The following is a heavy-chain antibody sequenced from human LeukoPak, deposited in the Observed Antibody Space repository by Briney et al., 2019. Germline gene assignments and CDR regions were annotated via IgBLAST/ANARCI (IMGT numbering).Heavy chain of an antibody. CDR3: ARDQSTMIVG. CDR2: INPNSGGT. D-gene: IGHD3-22*01. J-gene: IGHJ4*02. Sequence: ASVKVSCKASGYTFTDYYIHWVRQAPGQGLEWMGCINPNSGGTNYAQKFQGRVTMTRDTSISTAYMELSRLRSDDTAVYYCARDQSTMIVGWGQGTLVTVSS. CDR1: GYTFTDYY. V-gene: IGHV1-2*02.